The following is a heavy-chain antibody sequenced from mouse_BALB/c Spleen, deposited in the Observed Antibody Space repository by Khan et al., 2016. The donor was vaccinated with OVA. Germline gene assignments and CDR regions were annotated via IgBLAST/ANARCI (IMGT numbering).Heavy chain of an antibody. CDR3: ARGGQWLRRGGGNSDY. J-gene: IGHJ2*01. D-gene: IGHD2-2*01. CDR2: ISIYYDKT. CDR1: GYTFTDYA. Sequence: QVRLQQSGPELVRPGESVKISCKGSGYTFTDYAMHWVKQSHAKSLEWIGVISIYYDKTNYNQKFKGKATMTVDKSSSTAYMELARLTSEDSAIYYCARGGQWLRRGGGNSDYWGQGTTLTVSS. V-gene: IGHV1S137*01.